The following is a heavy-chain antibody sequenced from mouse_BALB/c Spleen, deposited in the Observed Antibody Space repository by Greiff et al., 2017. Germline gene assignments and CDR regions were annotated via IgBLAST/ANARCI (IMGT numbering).Heavy chain of an antibody. Sequence: VHVKQSGAELVKPGASVKLSCTASGFNIKDTYMHWVKQRPEQGLEWIGRIDPANGNTKYDPKFQGKATITADTSSNTAYLQLSSLTSEDTAVYYCASPMITYYAMDYWGQGTSVTVSS. J-gene: IGHJ4*01. D-gene: IGHD2-4*01. CDR3: ASPMITYYAMDY. V-gene: IGHV14-3*02. CDR1: GFNIKDTY. CDR2: IDPANGNT.